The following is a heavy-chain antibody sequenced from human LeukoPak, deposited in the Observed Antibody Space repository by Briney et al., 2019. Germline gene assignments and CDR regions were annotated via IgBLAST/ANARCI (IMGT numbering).Heavy chain of an antibody. CDR1: GGSISSYY. V-gene: IGHV4-59*01. CDR2: IYYSVST. D-gene: IGHD4-23*01. CDR3: AREYGGNSGIDY. J-gene: IGHJ4*02. Sequence: SETLSLTCTVSGGSISSYYWSWIRQPPGKGLEWIGYIYYSVSTNYNPSLKSRVTISVDTSKNQFSLKLSSVTAADTAVYYCAREYGGNSGIDYWGQGTLVTVSS.